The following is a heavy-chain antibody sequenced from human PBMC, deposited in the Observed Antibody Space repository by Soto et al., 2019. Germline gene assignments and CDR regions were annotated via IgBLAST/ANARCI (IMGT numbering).Heavy chain of an antibody. CDR3: GKGHRDDLVGATTGGWYFDL. Sequence: EVQLVESGGTLVQPGGSLRLSCAASGFTFSRFWMHWVRQARGKGLEWVSRASPDGTSTSYADSVKGRFTISRDNAKNTLFMQMNSLRAKDTAVYYCGKGHRDDLVGATTGGWYFDLWGRGTLVTVSS. J-gene: IGHJ2*01. CDR1: GFTFSRFW. D-gene: IGHD1-26*01. CDR2: ASPDGTST. V-gene: IGHV3-74*01.